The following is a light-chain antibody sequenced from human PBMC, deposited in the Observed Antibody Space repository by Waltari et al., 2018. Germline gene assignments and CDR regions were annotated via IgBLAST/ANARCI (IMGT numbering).Light chain of an antibody. V-gene: IGKV3-15*01. CDR1: ETVNSN. J-gene: IGKJ5*01. CDR2: GAS. CDR3: QQYNNWPPIT. Sequence: ERVMTQSPATLSVSPGERGTLSCWASETVNSNLAWYQQKPGQPPRLLIYGASTRAAGVPARFRGSGSGTEFTLTISDIQSEDFAVYYCQQYNNWPPITFGQGTRLEIK.